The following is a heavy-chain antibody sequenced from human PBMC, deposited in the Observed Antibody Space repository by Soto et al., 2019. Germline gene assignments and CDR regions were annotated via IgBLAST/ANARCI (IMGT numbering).Heavy chain of an antibody. J-gene: IGHJ4*02. D-gene: IGHD1-26*01. Sequence: EVQLVESGGGLVQPGGSLRLSCAASGFTFSSYWMHWVRQAPGKGLVWVSRINSDGSSTSYADSVKGRFTISRDNAKNTLYLQMNSLKAADTAVYHCARDQGSIVTQTLDFWGQGTLVSVSS. CDR3: ARDQGSIVTQTLDF. CDR1: GFTFSSYW. V-gene: IGHV3-74*01. CDR2: INSDGSST.